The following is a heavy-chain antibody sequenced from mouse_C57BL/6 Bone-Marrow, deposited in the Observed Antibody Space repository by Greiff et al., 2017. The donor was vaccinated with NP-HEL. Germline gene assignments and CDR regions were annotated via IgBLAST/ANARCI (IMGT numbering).Heavy chain of an antibody. J-gene: IGHJ4*01. D-gene: IGHD4-1*01. CDR3: ARDASNWDSYAMDY. CDR2: SRNKANDYTT. V-gene: IGHV7-1*01. Sequence: EVMLVESGGGLVQSGRSLRLSCAPSGFTFSDFYMEWVRQAPGKGLEWIAASRNKANDYTTEYSASVKGRFIVSRDTSQSILYLQMNALRAEDTAIYYCARDASNWDSYAMDYWGQGTSVTVSS. CDR1: GFTFSDFY.